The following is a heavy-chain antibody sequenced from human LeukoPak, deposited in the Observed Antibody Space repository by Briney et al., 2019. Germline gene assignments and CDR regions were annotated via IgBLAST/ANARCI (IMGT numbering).Heavy chain of an antibody. J-gene: IGHJ4*02. CDR2: IDPSDSYT. Sequence: GESLRISCKGSGYRFTRYWIDWVRQMPGKGLESMGRIDPSDSYTNYSPAFQGHVTISADNSISTAYLQWSGLKASDTAMYYCARRATSVRGIPLFDYWGQGTLVTVSS. D-gene: IGHD3-10*01. CDR3: ARRATSVRGIPLFDY. CDR1: GYRFTRYW. V-gene: IGHV5-10-1*01.